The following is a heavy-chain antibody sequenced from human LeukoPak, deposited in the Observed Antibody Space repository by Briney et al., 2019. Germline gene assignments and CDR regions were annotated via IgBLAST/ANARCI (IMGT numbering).Heavy chain of an antibody. Sequence: ASVKVSCKASGGTFSSYAISWVRQAPGQGLEWMGGIIPIFGTANYAQKFQGRVTITTDESTSTAYVELSSLRSEDTAVYYCASSYNWNYPWYFDLWGRGTLVTVSS. V-gene: IGHV1-69*05. CDR1: GGTFSSYA. CDR2: IIPIFGTA. J-gene: IGHJ2*01. CDR3: ASSYNWNYPWYFDL. D-gene: IGHD1-7*01.